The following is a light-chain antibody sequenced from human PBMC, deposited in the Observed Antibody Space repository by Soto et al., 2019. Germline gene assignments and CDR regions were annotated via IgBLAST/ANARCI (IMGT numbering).Light chain of an antibody. J-gene: IGKJ5*01. CDR1: QGISSY. V-gene: IGKV1-9*01. CDR2: AAY. Sequence: DIQLTQSPSFLSASVGDRVTITCRASQGISSYLAWYQQKPGKAPKLMIYAAYTLQSGVPSRCSGSGYGTEFILTICRLQPEDFATYYCQQLNSYPITFGQGTRLEMK. CDR3: QQLNSYPIT.